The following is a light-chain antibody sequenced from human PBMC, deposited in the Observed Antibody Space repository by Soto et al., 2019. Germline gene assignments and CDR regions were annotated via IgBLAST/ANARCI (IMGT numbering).Light chain of an antibody. Sequence: IVLAHSPGTLSLSPGEIATLSCRASESVDSNYLAWYQQKSGQAPRLLISGASSRATGIPDRFSGSGSGTDFTLTISRLEPEDFAVYYCQQYAYSPGTFGQGTKVDIK. CDR3: QQYAYSPGT. CDR2: GAS. V-gene: IGKV3-20*01. J-gene: IGKJ1*01. CDR1: ESVDSNY.